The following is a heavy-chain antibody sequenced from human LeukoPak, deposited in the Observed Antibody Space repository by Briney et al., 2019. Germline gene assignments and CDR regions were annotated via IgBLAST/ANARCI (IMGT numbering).Heavy chain of an antibody. J-gene: IGHJ2*01. CDR3: TRAVTVGGITIPFDL. V-gene: IGHV3-7*01. Sequence: GGSLRLSCAASGFSFNSYWMSWVRQAPGKGPEWLANIKQDGSEKKYVDSVRGRFTISRDNAKNSLYMEMNSLRAGDTAVYYCTRAVTVGGITIPFDLWGRGTLVTVSS. CDR2: IKQDGSEK. D-gene: IGHD3-3*01. CDR1: GFSFNSYW.